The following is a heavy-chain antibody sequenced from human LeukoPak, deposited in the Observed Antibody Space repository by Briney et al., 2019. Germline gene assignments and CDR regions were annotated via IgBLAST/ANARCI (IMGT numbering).Heavy chain of an antibody. Sequence: SETLSLTSAVSGASISSDYWSWIPQPAGNGLEGIGRVYPTGSTNFSPSLKNRVTMSIDTSKNQFSLNLSSVTAAHTPVYYCTSLRGTNGDNWFDPSGEGTQVTVSS. V-gene: IGHV4-4*07. CDR2: VYPTGST. J-gene: IGHJ5*02. CDR1: GASISSDY. CDR3: TSLRGTNGDNWFDP. D-gene: IGHD3-10*01.